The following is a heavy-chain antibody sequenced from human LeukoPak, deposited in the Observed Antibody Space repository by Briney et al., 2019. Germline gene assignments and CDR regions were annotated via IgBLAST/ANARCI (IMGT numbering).Heavy chain of an antibody. CDR2: ISAYNGNT. D-gene: IGHD3-22*01. V-gene: IGHV1-18*01. Sequence: ASVKVSCKASGYTFTSYGISWVRQAPGQGLEWMGWISAYNGNTKYAQKLQGRVTMTPDTSTSTAYMELRSLRSDDTAVYYCAREGEDYYDSSGYYPPWNYWGQGTLVTVSS. J-gene: IGHJ4*02. CDR3: AREGEDYYDSSGYYPPWNY. CDR1: GYTFTSYG.